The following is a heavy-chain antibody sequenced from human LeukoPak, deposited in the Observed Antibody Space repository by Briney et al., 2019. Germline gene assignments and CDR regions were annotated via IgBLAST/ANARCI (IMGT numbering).Heavy chain of an antibody. CDR1: GFTFSSHR. CDR3: TTEGYTYGYHAFDI. CDR2: IKKDGSEK. Sequence: GGSLRLSCAASGFTFSSHRMSWVRQAPGKGLEWVANIKKDGSEKYYMDSVKGRFTISRDNAKTSLYLQMNSLITEDTAVYDCTTEGYTYGYHAFDIWGQGTMLTVSS. J-gene: IGHJ3*02. D-gene: IGHD5-18*01. V-gene: IGHV3-7*03.